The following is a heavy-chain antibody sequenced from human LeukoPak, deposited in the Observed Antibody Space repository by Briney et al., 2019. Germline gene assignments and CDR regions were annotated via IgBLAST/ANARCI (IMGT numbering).Heavy chain of an antibody. J-gene: IGHJ4*02. CDR3: AKVGIGAARDY. V-gene: IGHV3-23*01. CDR2: ISGSGGST. Sequence: PGGSLRLSCAASGFTFSNYAMNWVRQAPGRGLEWVSAISGSGGSTYYADSVKGRFTISRDSSKNTVFLQMNSLRDEDTAVYYCAKVGIGAARDYWGQGTLVTVSS. D-gene: IGHD6-13*01. CDR1: GFTFSNYA.